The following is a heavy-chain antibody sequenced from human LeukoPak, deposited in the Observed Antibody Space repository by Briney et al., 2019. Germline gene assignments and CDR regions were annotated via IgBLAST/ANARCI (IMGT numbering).Heavy chain of an antibody. CDR1: GFTFNNYA. V-gene: IGHV3-23*01. J-gene: IGHJ3*02. D-gene: IGHD3-10*02. CDR2: IRGGGGHT. Sequence: GGSLRLSCAASGFTFNNYAMNWVRQAPGKGLEWLSYIRGGGGHTRYSDSVKGRLTISRDNSKNMLYLQMNSLRAEDTAIYYCAKCSASCYNDAFAIWGRGTMVTVSS. CDR3: AKCSASCYNDAFAI.